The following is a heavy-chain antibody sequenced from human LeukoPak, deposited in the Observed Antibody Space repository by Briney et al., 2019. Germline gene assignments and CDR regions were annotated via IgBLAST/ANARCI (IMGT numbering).Heavy chain of an antibody. V-gene: IGHV3-21*01. CDR1: GSALSDLS. D-gene: IGHD6-19*01. J-gene: IGHJ4*02. CDR2: ISSSSSYI. CDR3: ASVIAVAGTPHDY. Sequence: SCKVSGSALSDLSMHWVRQAPGKGLEWVSSISSSSSYIYYADSVKGRFTISRDNAKNSLYLQMNSLRAEDTAVYYCASVIAVAGTPHDYWGQGTLVTVSS.